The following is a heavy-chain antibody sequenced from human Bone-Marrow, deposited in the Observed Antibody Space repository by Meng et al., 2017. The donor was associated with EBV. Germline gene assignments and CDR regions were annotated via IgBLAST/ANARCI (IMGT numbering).Heavy chain of an antibody. J-gene: IGHJ6*02. D-gene: IGHD2-15*01. CDR1: GYTFTGYY. V-gene: IGHV1-2*04. CDR2: INPSSIDT. CDR3: ARGGPRGMDV. Sequence: QVQRVQSGGGVKKPGASVKVSCKASGYTFTGYYMHWVRQAPGQGLEWMGWINPSSIDTNYAQKFQGWVTMTRDTSISTAYMELTRLRSDDTAVYYCARGGPRGMDVWGQGTTVTVSS.